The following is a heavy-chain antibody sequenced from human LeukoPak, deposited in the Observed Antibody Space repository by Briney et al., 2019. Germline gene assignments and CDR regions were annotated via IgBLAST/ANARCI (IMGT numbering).Heavy chain of an antibody. V-gene: IGHV3-74*01. Sequence: GGSLRLSCAASGFTFNNYYMQWVRQAPGKGLVWVSGLKTDGSSTRYADSVKGQFTISRDNAKNTLYLQMNSLRAEDTAVYYCVRDRSGWAGDYWGQGTLVTVSS. J-gene: IGHJ4*02. CDR2: LKTDGSST. D-gene: IGHD6-19*01. CDR3: VRDRSGWAGDY. CDR1: GFTFNNYY.